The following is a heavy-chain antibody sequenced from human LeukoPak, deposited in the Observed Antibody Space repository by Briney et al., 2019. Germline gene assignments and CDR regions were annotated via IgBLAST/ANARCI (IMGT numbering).Heavy chain of an antibody. CDR1: GFTFSSYS. Sequence: GGSLRLSCAASGFTFSSYSMNWVRQAPGKGLEWVSSISSSSSYIYYADSVKGRFTISRDNAKNSLYLQVNSLRAEDTAVYYCASDPHGWLPRNPLLYWGQGTLVTVSS. CDR2: ISSSSSYI. CDR3: ASDPHGWLPRNPLLY. D-gene: IGHD5-24*01. J-gene: IGHJ4*02. V-gene: IGHV3-21*01.